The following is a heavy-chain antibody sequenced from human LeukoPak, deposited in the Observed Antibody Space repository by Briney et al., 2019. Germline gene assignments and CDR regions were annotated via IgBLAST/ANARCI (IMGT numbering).Heavy chain of an antibody. Sequence: GGSLRLSCAASGFTFSSYSMNWVRQAPGKGLEWVSSISSSSSYIYYADSVKGRFTISRDNAKNSLYLQMNSLRAEDTAVYYCARDLGYSGYDYYYYYMDVWGKGTTVTVSS. CDR2: ISSSSSYI. J-gene: IGHJ6*03. V-gene: IGHV3-21*01. CDR1: GFTFSSYS. CDR3: ARDLGYSGYDYYYYYMDV. D-gene: IGHD5-12*01.